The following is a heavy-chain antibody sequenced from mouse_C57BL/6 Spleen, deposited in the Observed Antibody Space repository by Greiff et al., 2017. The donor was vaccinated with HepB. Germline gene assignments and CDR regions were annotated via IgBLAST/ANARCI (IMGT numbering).Heavy chain of an antibody. CDR1: GFSLSTFGMG. CDR2: IWWDDDK. CDR3: ARIAPTTVVAHWYFDV. V-gene: IGHV8-8*01. D-gene: IGHD1-1*01. J-gene: IGHJ1*03. Sequence: QVTLKECGPGILQPSQTLSLTCSFSGFSLSTFGMGVGWIRQPSGKGLEWLAHIWWDDDKYYNPALKSRLTISKDTSKNQVFLKIANVDTADTATYYCARIAPTTVVAHWYFDVWGTGTTVTVSS.